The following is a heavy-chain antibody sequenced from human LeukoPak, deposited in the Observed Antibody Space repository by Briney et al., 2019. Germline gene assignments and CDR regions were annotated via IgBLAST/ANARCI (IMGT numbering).Heavy chain of an antibody. D-gene: IGHD6-6*01. CDR2: ISYDGSNT. Sequence: PGRSLRLSCAASGFTFSSYAMHWVRQAPGKGLEWVAVISYDGSNTYYADSVKGRFTISRDNSKNTLYLQMNSLRAEDTAVYYCARASRIAWSNWFDPWGQGTLVTVSS. V-gene: IGHV3-30-3*01. J-gene: IGHJ5*02. CDR1: GFTFSSYA. CDR3: ARASRIAWSNWFDP.